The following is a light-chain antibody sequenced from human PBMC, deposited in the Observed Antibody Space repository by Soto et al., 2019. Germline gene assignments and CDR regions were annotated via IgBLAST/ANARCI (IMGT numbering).Light chain of an antibody. CDR3: SSYTSSSTVI. CDR1: SSDVGGYKY. V-gene: IGLV2-14*01. CDR2: EDN. J-gene: IGLJ2*01. Sequence: QSALTQPASVSGSPGQSITISCTGNSSDVGGYKYVSWYQHHPGKAPKLMIYEDNNRPSGVSNRFSGSKSGNTASLTISGLQAEDDADYYCSSYTSSSTVIFGGGTKLTVL.